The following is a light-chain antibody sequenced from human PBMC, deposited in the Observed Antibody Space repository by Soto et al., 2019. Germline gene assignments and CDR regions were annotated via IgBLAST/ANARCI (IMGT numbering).Light chain of an antibody. J-gene: IGKJ1*01. CDR1: QSLVTRDGKTY. V-gene: IGKV2-30*01. Sequence: VGMTQSPLCLPVTLVQPASISFRASQSLVTRDGKTYLNWFKKRTGQAPRRLIYKVSKRDSGVPERFSGSGSGTDFKLKISRVEAEDVGVYYCVQTIHWPWTLGQGTKVDSK. CDR3: VQTIHWPWT. CDR2: KVS.